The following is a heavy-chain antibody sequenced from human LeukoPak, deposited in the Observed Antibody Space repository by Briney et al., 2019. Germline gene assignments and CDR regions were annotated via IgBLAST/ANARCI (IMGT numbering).Heavy chain of an antibody. V-gene: IGHV4-30-4*01. CDR2: IYYSGST. D-gene: IGHD6-13*01. J-gene: IGHJ5*02. CDR3: ARDAGAAAGTRWFDP. Sequence: SETLSLTCTVSGGSISSGDYYWSWIHQPPGKGLELIGYIYYSGSTYYNPSLKSRVTISVYTSKNQFSLKLSSVPAADTAVYYCARDAGAAAGTRWFDPWGQGTLVTVSS. CDR1: GGSISSGDYY.